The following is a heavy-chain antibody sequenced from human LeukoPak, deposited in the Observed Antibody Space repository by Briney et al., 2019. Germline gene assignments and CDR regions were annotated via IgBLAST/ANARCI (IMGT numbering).Heavy chain of an antibody. D-gene: IGHD1-14*01. CDR2: IKQDGSEK. J-gene: IGHJ6*03. CDR1: GFTFSSYW. V-gene: IGHV3-7*01. CDR3: ARGVTNYYYYYMDV. Sequence: GSLRLSCAASGFTFSSYWMSWVRQAPGKGLGWVANIKQDGSEKYYVDSVKGRFTISRDNAKNSLYLQMNSLRAEDTAVYYCARGVTNYYYYYMDVWGKGTTVTVSS.